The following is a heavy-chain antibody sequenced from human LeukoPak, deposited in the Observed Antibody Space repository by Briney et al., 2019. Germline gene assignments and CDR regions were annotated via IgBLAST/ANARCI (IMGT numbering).Heavy chain of an antibody. Sequence: GGSLRLSCAASGFTFSSHAMSWVRQAPGKGLEWVSAISGSGGSTYYADSVKGRFTISRDNSKNTLYLQMNSLRAEDTAVYYCAKDRLFGDYVSSYWGQGTLVTVSS. V-gene: IGHV3-23*01. CDR2: ISGSGGST. J-gene: IGHJ4*02. D-gene: IGHD4-17*01. CDR1: GFTFSSHA. CDR3: AKDRLFGDYVSSY.